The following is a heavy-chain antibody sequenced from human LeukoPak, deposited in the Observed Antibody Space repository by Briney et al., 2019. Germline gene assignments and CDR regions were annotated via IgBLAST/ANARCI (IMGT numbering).Heavy chain of an antibody. V-gene: IGHV3-66*01. CDR3: AKDLQQQLVKGTLFDY. CDR1: GFTVSSNY. CDR2: IYSGGST. J-gene: IGHJ4*02. Sequence: PGGSLRLSCAASGFTVSSNYMSWVRQAPGKGLEWVSVIYSGGSTYYADSVKGRFTISRDNSKNTLYLQMNSLRAEDTAVYYCAKDLQQQLVKGTLFDYWGQGTLVTVSS. D-gene: IGHD6-13*01.